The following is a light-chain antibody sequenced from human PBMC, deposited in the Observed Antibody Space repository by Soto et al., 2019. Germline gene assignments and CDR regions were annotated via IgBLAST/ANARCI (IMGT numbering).Light chain of an antibody. CDR2: GVS. CDR3: QQYGACPLA. J-gene: IGKJ4*01. CDR1: QSVRSTY. V-gene: IGKV3-20*01. Sequence: EIVLTQSPGTLSLSPGERATLSCRASQSVRSTYLAWYQQKPGLAPRLLIFGVSNRATGIPDRFGGSGSGTDLTLTISRLEPEDFAVDYCQQYGACPLACGGGTRVEIK.